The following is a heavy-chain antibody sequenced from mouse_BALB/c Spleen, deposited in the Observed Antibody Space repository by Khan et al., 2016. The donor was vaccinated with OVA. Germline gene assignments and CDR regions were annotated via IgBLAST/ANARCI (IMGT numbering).Heavy chain of an antibody. Sequence: QVHVKQSGAELAKPGASVKMSCKASGYSFTSYWMHWVKQRPGQGLEWIGYINPSTGYTEYNQKFKDKATLTADKSSSTAYMQLSSLTFEDSAVYYGARRGVYGIFAYWGQGTLVTVSA. CDR1: GYSFTSYW. J-gene: IGHJ3*01. CDR2: INPSTGYT. V-gene: IGHV1-7*01. D-gene: IGHD2-1*01. CDR3: ARRGVYGIFAY.